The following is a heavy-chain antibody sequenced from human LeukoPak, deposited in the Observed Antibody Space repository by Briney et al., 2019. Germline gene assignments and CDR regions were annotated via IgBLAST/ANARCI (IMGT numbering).Heavy chain of an antibody. CDR1: GFTFSSYA. J-gene: IGHJ4*02. V-gene: IGHV3-30*04. Sequence: GGSLRLSCAASGFTFSSYAMHWVRQAPGKGLEWVAVISYDGSNKYYADSVKGRFTISRDNSKNTLYLQMNSLRAEDTAVYYCAKTAGIAAAADFDYWGQGTLVTVSS. CDR3: AKTAGIAAAADFDY. D-gene: IGHD6-13*01. CDR2: ISYDGSNK.